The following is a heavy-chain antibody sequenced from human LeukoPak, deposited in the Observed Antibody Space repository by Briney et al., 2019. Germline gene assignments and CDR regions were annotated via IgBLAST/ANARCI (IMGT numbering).Heavy chain of an antibody. CDR2: VHLDGRT. Sequence: PGGSLRLSCTASGFTFGDYAMSWVRQAPGKGLEWIGEVHLDGRTNYNPSLKSRLIMSVDLPENHISLKLTSVTAADTAVYYCAREGGFYRPLDYSGQGTLVTVSS. CDR1: GFTFGDYA. D-gene: IGHD3-3*01. J-gene: IGHJ4*02. CDR3: AREGGFYRPLDY. V-gene: IGHV4-34*10.